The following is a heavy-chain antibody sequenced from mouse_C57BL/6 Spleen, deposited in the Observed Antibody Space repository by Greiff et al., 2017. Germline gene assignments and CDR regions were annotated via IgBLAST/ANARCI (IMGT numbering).Heavy chain of an antibody. D-gene: IGHD6-5*01. Sequence: DVKLQESGEGLVKPGGSLTLSCAASGFTFSGYAMSWVRQTPEKRLEWVAYISSGGDYTSYADTVKGRITLSRDNARNTLYLQMSRLKSEDAAMYYCTREAEDDGILYAVGGWGQGTSVTVAS. CDR3: TREAEDDGILYAVGG. V-gene: IGHV5-9-1*02. J-gene: IGHJ4*01. CDR1: GFTFSGYA. CDR2: ISSGGDYT.